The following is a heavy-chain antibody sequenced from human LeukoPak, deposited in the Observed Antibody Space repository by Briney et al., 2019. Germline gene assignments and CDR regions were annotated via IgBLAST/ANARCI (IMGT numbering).Heavy chain of an antibody. CDR2: ISKTAKTT. Sequence: GGSLRLSCAASGFNFDNHDFYXXXQAPGKGLXXXXXISKTAKTTYFADSVKGRSTXXRDNAKHSVFLQLNGLGVDDTAVYHCATLLSLNYVGYFDLWGLGTLVTVSS. CDR3: ATLLSLNYVGYFDL. V-gene: IGHV3-48*03. CDR1: GFNFDNHD. D-gene: IGHD4-11*01. J-gene: IGHJ5*02.